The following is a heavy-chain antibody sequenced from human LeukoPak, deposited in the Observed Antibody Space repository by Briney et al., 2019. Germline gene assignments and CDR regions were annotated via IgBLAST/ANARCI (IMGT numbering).Heavy chain of an antibody. CDR3: ARGGAGYRSSSEDY. D-gene: IGHD6-13*01. J-gene: IGHJ4*02. V-gene: IGHV3-11*01. CDR1: GFTFSDYY. Sequence: GGSLRLSCAASGFTFSDYYMTWIRQAPGKGLGWVSYISSSGSNTYYADSVKGRFTISRDNAKNSLYLQMNSLRADDTAVYYCARGGAGYRSSSEDYWGQGTLVTVSS. CDR2: ISSSGSNT.